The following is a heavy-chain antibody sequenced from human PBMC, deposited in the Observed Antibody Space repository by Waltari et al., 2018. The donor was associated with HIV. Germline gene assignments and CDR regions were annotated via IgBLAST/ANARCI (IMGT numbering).Heavy chain of an antibody. V-gene: IGHV4-34*01. CDR1: GGSFSGYY. D-gene: IGHD3-22*01. Sequence: QVQLQQWGAGLLKPSETLSLTCAVYGGSFSGYYWSWIRQPPGKGLEWIGEINHSGSTNYNPSLKSRVTISVDTSKNQFSLKLSSVTAADTAVYYCARVSIGDSSGYYPDYWGQGTLVTVSS. CDR3: ARVSIGDSSGYYPDY. J-gene: IGHJ4*02. CDR2: INHSGST.